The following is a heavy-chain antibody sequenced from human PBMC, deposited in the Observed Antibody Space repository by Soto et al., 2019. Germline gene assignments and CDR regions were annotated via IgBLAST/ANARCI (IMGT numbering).Heavy chain of an antibody. J-gene: IGHJ4*02. CDR1: VGSVNSGSYY. V-gene: IGHV4-61*01. D-gene: IGHD6-19*01. CDR2: IYYSGNT. CDR3: ARAAYSNACYLVAS. Sequence: SETLSLTCTVSVGSVNSGSYYWSWIRQPPGKGLEWIGYIYYSGNTNYNPSLKSRVTISVDTSKNQFSLKLSSVTAADTAVYYCARAAYSNACYLVASWCQGNLGTVSA.